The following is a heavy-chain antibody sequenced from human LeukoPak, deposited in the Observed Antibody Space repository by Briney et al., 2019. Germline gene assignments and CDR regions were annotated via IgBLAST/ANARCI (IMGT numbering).Heavy chain of an antibody. Sequence: GESLRLSCAASGFTFNTYTMYWVRQAPGKGLEWVSGISNSGGSTYYADSVKGRFTISRDNSKNTLYLQMNSLRAEDTAVYYCARDGIVSSWHYYYYYMDVWGKGTTVTVSS. J-gene: IGHJ6*03. D-gene: IGHD6-13*01. CDR3: ARDGIVSSWHYYYYYMDV. CDR2: ISNSGGST. V-gene: IGHV3-23*01. CDR1: GFTFNTYT.